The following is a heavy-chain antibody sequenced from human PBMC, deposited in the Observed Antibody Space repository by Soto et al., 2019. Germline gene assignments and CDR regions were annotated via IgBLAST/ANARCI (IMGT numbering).Heavy chain of an antibody. CDR2: MNPNSGIT. Sequence: QVQLVQSGAEVKKPGASVKVSCKASGYTFTSYDINWVRQATGQGLEWMGWMNPNSGITGYAQKFQGRVTMTRNTSISTAYMELSSLRSEDTAMYYCARGINYYDSGDDAFDIWGQGTMVTVSS. V-gene: IGHV1-8*01. CDR1: GYTFTSYD. J-gene: IGHJ3*02. CDR3: ARGINYYDSGDDAFDI. D-gene: IGHD3-10*01.